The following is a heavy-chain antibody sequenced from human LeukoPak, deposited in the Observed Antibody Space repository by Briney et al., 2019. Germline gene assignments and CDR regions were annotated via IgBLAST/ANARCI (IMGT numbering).Heavy chain of an antibody. D-gene: IGHD5-18*01. V-gene: IGHV1-69*13. Sequence: ASVKVSCKASGGTFSSYAISWVRQAPGQGLEWMGGIIPIFGTANYAQKFQGRVTITADESTSTAYMELSSLRSEDTAVYYCARDFGYSYGSFDYWSQGTLVTVSS. CDR2: IIPIFGTA. J-gene: IGHJ4*02. CDR3: ARDFGYSYGSFDY. CDR1: GGTFSSYA.